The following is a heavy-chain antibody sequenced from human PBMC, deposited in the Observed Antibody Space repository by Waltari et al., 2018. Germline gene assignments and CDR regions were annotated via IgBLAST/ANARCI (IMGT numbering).Heavy chain of an antibody. CDR2: ISGYNDNI. J-gene: IGHJ5*02. CDR3: AKSTSRSDWLDP. CDR1: GYSFSTHG. V-gene: IGHV1-18*01. D-gene: IGHD3-3*01. Sequence: QGQLVQSGAEVKKPGASVKIACKASGYSFSTHGISWVRQAPGQGLAWMGWISGYNDNIVYGEKFQGRVTMTIDTGTSTAYMELRSLRSDDTAVYYCAKSTSRSDWLDPWGQGTLVTVSS.